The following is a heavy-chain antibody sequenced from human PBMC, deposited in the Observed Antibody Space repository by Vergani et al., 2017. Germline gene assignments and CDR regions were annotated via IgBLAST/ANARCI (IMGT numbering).Heavy chain of an antibody. CDR3: ARGYYYGSGRLPDYFDY. J-gene: IGHJ4*02. CDR1: GGSISSYY. CDR2: IYYSGST. Sequence: QVQLQESGPGLVKPSETLSLTCTVSGGSISSYYWSWIRQPPGKGLEWIGYIYYSGSTYYNPSLKSRVTISVDTSKNQFSLKLSSVTAADTAVYYCARGYYYGSGRLPDYFDYWGQGTLVTVSS. V-gene: IGHV4-59*04. D-gene: IGHD3-10*01.